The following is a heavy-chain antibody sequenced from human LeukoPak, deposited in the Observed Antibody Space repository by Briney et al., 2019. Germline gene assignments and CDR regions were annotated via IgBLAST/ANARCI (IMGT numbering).Heavy chain of an antibody. CDR1: GYSISSSNW. Sequence: SETLSLTCAVSGYSISSSNWWGWIRQPPGKGLEWIGYIYYSGSTNYNPSLKSRVTMSVDTSKNQFSLKLSSVTALDTAVYYCARGAGWYNYWGQGTLVTVSS. D-gene: IGHD6-19*01. V-gene: IGHV4-28*06. CDR2: IYYSGST. CDR3: ARGAGWYNY. J-gene: IGHJ4*02.